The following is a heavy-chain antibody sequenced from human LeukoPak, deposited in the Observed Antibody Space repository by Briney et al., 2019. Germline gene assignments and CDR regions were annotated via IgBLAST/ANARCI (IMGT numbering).Heavy chain of an antibody. CDR1: GGSISTYY. J-gene: IGHJ3*02. CDR2: IYYSGSI. V-gene: IGHV4-59*08. CDR3: ARTRSLLWSSTNEDFDI. D-gene: IGHD2-2*01. Sequence: PSETLSLTCAVSGGSISTYYWSWIRQPPGKGLEWIGYIYYSGSINYNPSLKSRVTISVDTSKNQFSLKLSSVTAADTAVYYCARTRSLLWSSTNEDFDIWGQGTMVTVSS.